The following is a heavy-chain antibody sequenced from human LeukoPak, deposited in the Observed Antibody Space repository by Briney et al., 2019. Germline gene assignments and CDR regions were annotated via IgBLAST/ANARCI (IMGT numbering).Heavy chain of an antibody. CDR3: ARLRSYCDY. Sequence: NPSETLSLTCTVSGGSISSSSYYWGWIRQPPGKGLEWIGSIYYSGSTYYNPSLKSRVTISVDTSKNQFSLKLSSVTAADTAVYYCARLRSYCDYWGQGTLVTVSS. CDR1: GGSISSSSYY. CDR2: IYYSGST. J-gene: IGHJ4*02. D-gene: IGHD3-16*01. V-gene: IGHV4-39*01.